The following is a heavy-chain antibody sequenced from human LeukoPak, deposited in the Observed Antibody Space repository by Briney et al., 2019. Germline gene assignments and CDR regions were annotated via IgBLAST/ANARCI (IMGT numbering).Heavy chain of an antibody. V-gene: IGHV3-74*01. CDR2: INTDGSST. CDR3: TTLTKVVGRDY. Sequence: GGSLRLSCAASGFIFSSYWMFWVRQGPGKGLGWVSRINTDGSSTSYADSVKGRFTISRDNAKNTLYLQMNSLRAEDTAVYYCTTLTKVVGRDYWGQGTLVTVSS. D-gene: IGHD2-15*01. J-gene: IGHJ4*02. CDR1: GFIFSSYW.